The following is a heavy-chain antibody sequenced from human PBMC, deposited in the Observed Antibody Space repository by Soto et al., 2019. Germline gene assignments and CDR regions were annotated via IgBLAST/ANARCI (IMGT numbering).Heavy chain of an antibody. CDR1: GGSITTGGRY. CDR3: APALVFTGGDGFDI. CDR2: IYYSGNT. V-gene: IGHV4-31*02. D-gene: IGHD1-1*01. J-gene: IGHJ3*02. Sequence: QVRLQEWGPGLVKPSQTLSLKCSVSGGSITTGGRYWSWIRQLPGKGLEWIGDIYYSGNTYSNASLTRRFTISVEAAKTQFSLKLSSVTAADRAVYYCAPALVFTGGDGFDIWGQGRLVTVSS.